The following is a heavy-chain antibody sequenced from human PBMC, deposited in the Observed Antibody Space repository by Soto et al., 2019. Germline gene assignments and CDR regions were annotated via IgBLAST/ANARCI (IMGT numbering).Heavy chain of an antibody. D-gene: IGHD3-10*01. CDR2: ISTHTGNT. V-gene: IGHV1-18*01. CDR3: GGDVGVGSYGAGVQGMDV. CDR1: GYTFTTYG. J-gene: IGHJ6*02. Sequence: QAQVLQSGAEVKKPGASVKVSCKASGYTFTTYGVSWVRQAPGQGLEWMGWISTHTGNTLYAQKFQGRVTVTTDTSSSTDYMEWRLLRSDDTVVYYVGGDVGVGSYGAGVQGMDVWGQGTTVSVSS.